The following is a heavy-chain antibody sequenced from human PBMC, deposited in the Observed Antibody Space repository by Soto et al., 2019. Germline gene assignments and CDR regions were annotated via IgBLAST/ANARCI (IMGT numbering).Heavy chain of an antibody. CDR1: GGTFSNYA. V-gene: IGHV1-69*12. CDR3: ARVEAMAGLYHYHGLDV. D-gene: IGHD2-8*01. CDR2: IVPIFGTT. Sequence: QVQLVQSGAEVKKPGSSVKVSCKVSGGTFSNYAIDWVRLAPGHGLRWMCGIVPIFGTTYYTQKFQGRATIIADDATTTAYLVMSSLRSEDTAIYYCARVEAMAGLYHYHGLDVWGQVTAVTVSS. J-gene: IGHJ6*02.